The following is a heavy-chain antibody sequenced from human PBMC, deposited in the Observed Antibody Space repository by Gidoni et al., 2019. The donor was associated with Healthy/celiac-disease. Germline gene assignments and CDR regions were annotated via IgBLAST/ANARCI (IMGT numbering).Heavy chain of an antibody. CDR3: AKVRYSSGWYYFDY. D-gene: IGHD6-19*01. CDR1: GFTFDDYA. Sequence: EVQLVESGGGLVQPGRSLSLSCAASGFTFDDYAMHWVRQAPGKGLGGVSGMSWNSGSIGYADSVKGRFTISRDNAKSSLYLQMNSLRAEDTALYYCAKVRYSSGWYYFDYWGQGTLVTVSS. V-gene: IGHV3-9*01. J-gene: IGHJ4*02. CDR2: MSWNSGSI.